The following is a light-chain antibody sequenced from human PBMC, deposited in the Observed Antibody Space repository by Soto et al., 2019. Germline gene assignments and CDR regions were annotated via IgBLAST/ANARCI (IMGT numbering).Light chain of an antibody. V-gene: IGKV3-20*01. CDR1: QSISSSY. CDR3: QQYGNPPPNA. CDR2: GAS. Sequence: EIVLTQSPGTLSLSPGERATLSCRASQSISSSYLAWYQQKPDQAPRVLIYGASSRATGIPDRFSGSGSGTDFTLTISSMEPEDLAVYFCQQYGNPPPNAFGQGTKVEIK. J-gene: IGKJ2*01.